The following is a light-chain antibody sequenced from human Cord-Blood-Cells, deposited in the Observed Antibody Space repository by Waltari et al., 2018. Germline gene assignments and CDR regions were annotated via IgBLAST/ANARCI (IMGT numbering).Light chain of an antibody. V-gene: IGKV3-11*01. J-gene: IGKJ4*01. Sequence: FVLTHSPAPLPSSPGGSAPLSCRASQSVSSSLAWYQQKPGQAPRLLIYDASNRATGIPARFSGSGSGTDFTLTISSLEPEDFAVYYCQQRSNWPPLTFGGGTKVEIK. CDR2: DAS. CDR3: QQRSNWPPLT. CDR1: QSVSSS.